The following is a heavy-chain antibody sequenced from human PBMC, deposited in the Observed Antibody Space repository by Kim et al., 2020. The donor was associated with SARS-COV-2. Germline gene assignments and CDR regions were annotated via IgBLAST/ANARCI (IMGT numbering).Heavy chain of an antibody. Sequence: SETLSLTCAVYGGSFSGYYWSWIRQPPGKGLEWIGEINHSGSTNYNPSLKSRVTISVDTSKNQFSLKLSSVTAADTAVYYCANLGSRGIAAPRVDYWGQGTLVTVSS. CDR1: GGSFSGYY. J-gene: IGHJ4*02. CDR3: ANLGSRGIAAPRVDY. V-gene: IGHV4-34*01. D-gene: IGHD6-25*01. CDR2: INHSGST.